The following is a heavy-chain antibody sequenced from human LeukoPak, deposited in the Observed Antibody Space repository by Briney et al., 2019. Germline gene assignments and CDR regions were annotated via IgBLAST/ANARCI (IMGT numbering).Heavy chain of an antibody. J-gene: IGHJ4*02. Sequence: GGSLRLSCAASGFTFSSYSMNWVRQAPGKGLEWVSSISSSSSYIYYADSVKGRFTISRDNAKNSLYLQMNSLRAEDTAVYYCARASSVAGTGGLWGQGTLVTVSS. D-gene: IGHD6-19*01. CDR2: ISSSSSYI. V-gene: IGHV3-21*01. CDR3: ARASSVAGTGGL. CDR1: GFTFSSYS.